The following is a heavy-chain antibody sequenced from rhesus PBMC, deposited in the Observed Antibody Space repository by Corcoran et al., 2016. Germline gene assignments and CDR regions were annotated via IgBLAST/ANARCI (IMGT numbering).Heavy chain of an antibody. CDR2: INPKNGKT. J-gene: IGHJ4*01. D-gene: IGHD3-16*01. V-gene: IGHV1S9*01. CDR1: TFTSYY. Sequence: TFTSYYINWVRQAPGQVFEWMGWINPKNGKTGYAQTFQGRITMTRDTSTSTAYMELSSLRSEDTAVYYCAREGYYYSGSYSYWGQGVLVTVSS. CDR3: AREGYYYSGSYSY.